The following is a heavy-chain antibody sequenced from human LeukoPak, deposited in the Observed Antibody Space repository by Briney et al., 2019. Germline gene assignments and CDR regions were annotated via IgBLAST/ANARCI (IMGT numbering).Heavy chain of an antibody. CDR1: NYTFTSYG. V-gene: IGHV1-2*02. J-gene: IGHJ6*03. Sequence: ASVKVSCKASNYTFTSYGISWVRQAPGQGLEWMGWINPNSGGTNYAQKFQGRVTMTRDTSISTAYMELSRLRSDDTAVYYCARSEWELLSYYYYYYMDVWGKGTTVTISS. D-gene: IGHD1-26*01. CDR2: INPNSGGT. CDR3: ARSEWELLSYYYYYYMDV.